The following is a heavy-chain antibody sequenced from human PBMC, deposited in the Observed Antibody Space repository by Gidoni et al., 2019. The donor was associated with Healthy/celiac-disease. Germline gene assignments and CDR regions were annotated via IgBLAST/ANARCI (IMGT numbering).Heavy chain of an antibody. CDR3: ARVLVPMIVVAIPPLDY. Sequence: EVPLVESGGGLVKPGGSLRLSCAASGFTFISYSMNWVRQAPGKGLEWVSYISSSSSYIYYADSVKGRFTISRDNAKNSLYLQMNSLRAEDTAVYCCARVLVPMIVVAIPPLDYWGQGTLVTVSS. D-gene: IGHD3-22*01. CDR1: GFTFISYS. J-gene: IGHJ4*02. CDR2: ISSSSSYI. V-gene: IGHV3-21*01.